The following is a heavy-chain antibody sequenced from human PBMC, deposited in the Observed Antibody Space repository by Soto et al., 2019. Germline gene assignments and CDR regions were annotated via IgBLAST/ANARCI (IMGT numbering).Heavy chain of an antibody. CDR2: IYYSGST. CDR3: ARGGGITTYFDY. Sequence: TLSLTCTVSGGSISSGGYYWSWIRQHPGKGLEWIGYIYYSGSTYYNPSLKSRVTISVDTSKNQFSLKLSSVTAADTAVYYCARGGGITTYFDYWGQGTLVTVSS. J-gene: IGHJ4*02. CDR1: GGSISSGGYY. V-gene: IGHV4-31*03. D-gene: IGHD1-20*01.